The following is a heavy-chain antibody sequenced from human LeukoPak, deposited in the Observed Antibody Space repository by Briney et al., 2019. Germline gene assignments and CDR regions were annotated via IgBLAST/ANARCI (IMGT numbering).Heavy chain of an antibody. CDR1: GGSISSGDYY. CDR2: IYYSGSI. CDR3: ASRTYYYDSSGPFNWFDP. V-gene: IGHV4-30-4*08. D-gene: IGHD3-22*01. J-gene: IGHJ5*02. Sequence: SQTLSLTCTVSGGSISSGDYYWSWIRQPPGKGLEWIGYIYYSGSIYYNSSLKSRVTTSLDTSKNQFSLKLSSVTAADTAVYYCASRTYYYDSSGPFNWFDPWGQGTLVTVSS.